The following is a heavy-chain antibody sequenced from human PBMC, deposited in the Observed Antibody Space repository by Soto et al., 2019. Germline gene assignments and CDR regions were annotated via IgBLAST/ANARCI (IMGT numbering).Heavy chain of an antibody. V-gene: IGHV4-39*01. CDR1: GGSISSSSYY. CDR3: ARHRIAAPSDY. J-gene: IGHJ4*02. CDR2: IYYSGST. D-gene: IGHD6-13*01. Sequence: QLQLQESGPGLVKPSETLSLTCTVSGGSISSSSYYWGWIRQPPGKGLEWIGSIYYSGSTYYNPSLKSRVTLSVDTSKNQFSLKLSSVTAADTAVYYCARHRIAAPSDYWGQGTLVTGSS.